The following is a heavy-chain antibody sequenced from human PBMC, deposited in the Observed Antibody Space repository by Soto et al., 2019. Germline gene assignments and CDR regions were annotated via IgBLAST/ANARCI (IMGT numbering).Heavy chain of an antibody. CDR3: ASLNNWSSGDGRIDV. J-gene: IGHJ6*02. D-gene: IGHD1-26*01. V-gene: IGHV1-69*01. CDR2: IMPLYAKP. Sequence: QVQLVQSGAEVKKPGSSVKVSCKASGGTLNTSTISWVRQVPGQGLEWMGGIMPLYAKPTYAQPFLGRLTIAADEHTSTVYMEVSSLRSEDTALYYCASLNNWSSGDGRIDVWGRGTAVSVSS. CDR1: GGTLNTST.